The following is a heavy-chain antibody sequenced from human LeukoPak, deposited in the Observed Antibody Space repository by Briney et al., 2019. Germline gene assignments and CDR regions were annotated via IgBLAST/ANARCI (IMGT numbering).Heavy chain of an antibody. CDR2: IYYSGGT. V-gene: IGHV4-61*01. CDR3: ARDHQDAFDI. J-gene: IGHJ3*02. CDR1: GGSVSSNLYC. Sequence: SETLSLTCTVSGGSVSSNLYCWSWIRQPPGEGLEWIGYIYYSGGTNYNPSLKSRVTISVDTSKNQFSLKLSSVTAADTAVYYCARDHQDAFDIWGQGTMVTVSS.